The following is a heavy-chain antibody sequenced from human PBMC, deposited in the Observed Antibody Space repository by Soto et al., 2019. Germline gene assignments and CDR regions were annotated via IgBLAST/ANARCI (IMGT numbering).Heavy chain of an antibody. Sequence: SETLSLTCTVSGGSVSSGSYYWSWIRQPPGRGLEWIGYIFYSGTTNYNPSLKSRVTMSLYTSKNQFSLQLSSVTAADTAVYYCARAGYTYGSPYYGMDVWGQGTTVTVSS. D-gene: IGHD5-18*01. CDR3: ARAGYTYGSPYYGMDV. V-gene: IGHV4-61*01. CDR2: IFYSGTT. J-gene: IGHJ6*02. CDR1: GGSVSSGSYY.